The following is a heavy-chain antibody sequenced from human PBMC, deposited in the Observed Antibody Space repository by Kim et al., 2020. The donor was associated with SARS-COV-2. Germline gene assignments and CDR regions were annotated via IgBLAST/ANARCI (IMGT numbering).Heavy chain of an antibody. J-gene: IGHJ4*02. D-gene: IGHD3-22*01. V-gene: IGHV1-3*01. CDR3: ASPGGYYDSSGYFYY. Sequence: ASVKVSCKASGYTFTNYAMHWVRRAPGQRLEWMGCINAGNGNTKYSQKFQGRVTITRDTSASTAYMELSSLRSEDTAVYYCASPGGYYDSSGYFYYWGQGTLVTVSS. CDR1: GYTFTNYA. CDR2: INAGNGNT.